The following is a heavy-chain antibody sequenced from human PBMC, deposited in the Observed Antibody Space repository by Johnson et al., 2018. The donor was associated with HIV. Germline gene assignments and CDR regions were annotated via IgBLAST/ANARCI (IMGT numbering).Heavy chain of an antibody. CDR1: GFTFTSYG. Sequence: VQLVEFGGGVVQPGRSLRLSCAASGFTFTSYGLHWVRQAPGKGLEWVAVISYDGSNKYYADSVKGRFTISRDNSKNTLYLQMNSLRAEDTAVYYCAKSGAFDIWGQGTMVTVSS. J-gene: IGHJ3*02. CDR3: AKSGAFDI. V-gene: IGHV3-30*18. CDR2: ISYDGSNK.